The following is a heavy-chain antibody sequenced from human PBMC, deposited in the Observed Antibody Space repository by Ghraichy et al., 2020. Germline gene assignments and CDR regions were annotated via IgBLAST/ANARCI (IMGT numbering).Heavy chain of an antibody. CDR3: ARGPGYFQH. CDR2: TYYRSKWYS. CDR1: GDSVSSNSAA. J-gene: IGHJ1*01. Sequence: SQTLSLTCAISGDSVSSNSAAWNWIRPSPSRGLEWLGRTYYRSKWYSYYAVSVKSLITINPDTSKNQFSLQLNSVTPEDTAVYYCARGPGYFQHWGQGTLVTVSS. V-gene: IGHV6-1*01.